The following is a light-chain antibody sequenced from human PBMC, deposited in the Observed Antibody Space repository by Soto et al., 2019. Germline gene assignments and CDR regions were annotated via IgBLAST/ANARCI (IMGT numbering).Light chain of an antibody. CDR1: QNIRSY. CDR3: QQRSNWPRT. Sequence: IVLTQSPATLSLSPGKRATLSCRPSQNIRSYLIWYQQKRGQAPRLXIYDVSNRETGIPARFSGSGSGTDFTLTISSLEPEDFAVYYCQQRSNWPRTFGQGTKVDIK. J-gene: IGKJ1*01. V-gene: IGKV3-11*01. CDR2: DVS.